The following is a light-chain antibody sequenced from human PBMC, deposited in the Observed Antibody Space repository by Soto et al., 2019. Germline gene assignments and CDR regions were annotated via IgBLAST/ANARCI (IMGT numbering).Light chain of an antibody. Sequence: QSALTQPASVSGSPGQSFTISCTGTSSDVGGYNYVSWYQQHPGKAPKLMIYDVSNRPSGVSNRFSGSKSGNTASLTISGLQAEDEADYYCSSYTSSSLLFGGGTKLTVL. J-gene: IGLJ2*01. CDR2: DVS. CDR3: SSYTSSSLL. CDR1: SSDVGGYNY. V-gene: IGLV2-14*03.